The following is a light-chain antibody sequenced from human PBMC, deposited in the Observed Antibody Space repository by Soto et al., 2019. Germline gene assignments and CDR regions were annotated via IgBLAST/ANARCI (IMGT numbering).Light chain of an antibody. J-gene: IGKJ2*01. CDR1: QSISAY. CDR3: QQYDSFST. V-gene: IGKV1-5*01. CDR2: DAS. Sequence: DIQMTQSPSTLSASVGDRVSITCRASQSISAYLAWYQQKPGKVPKLLIYDASSLESGVPSRFSGSGSGTEFTLTISSLQPDDFATYYCQQYDSFSTFGQGTRLEIK.